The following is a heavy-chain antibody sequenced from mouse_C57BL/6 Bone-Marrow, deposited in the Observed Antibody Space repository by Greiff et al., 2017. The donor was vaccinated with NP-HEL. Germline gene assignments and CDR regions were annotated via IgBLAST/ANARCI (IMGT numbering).Heavy chain of an antibody. CDR2: ISSGGSYT. CDR3: ARRTTAFDY. J-gene: IGHJ2*01. V-gene: IGHV5-6*02. CDR1: GFTFSSYG. Sequence: EVMLVESGGDLVKPGGSLKLSCAASGFTFSSYGMSWVRQTPDKRLEWVATISSGGSYTYYPDSVKGRFTISRDNAKNTLYLQMSSLKSEDTAMDYCARRTTAFDYWGQGTTLTVSS. D-gene: IGHD1-2*01.